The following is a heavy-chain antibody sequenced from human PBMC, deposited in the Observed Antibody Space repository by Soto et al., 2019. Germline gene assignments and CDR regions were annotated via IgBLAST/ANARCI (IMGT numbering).Heavy chain of an antibody. J-gene: IGHJ4*02. Sequence: ASVKVSCKASGYTFTGYYMHWVRQAPGQGLEWMGWINPNSGGTNYAQKFQGRVTMTTDTSTSTAYMELRSLRSDDTAVYYCARTDYGDYHPDYWGQGTLVTVSS. CDR2: INPNSGGT. CDR3: ARTDYGDYHPDY. D-gene: IGHD4-17*01. V-gene: IGHV1-2*02. CDR1: GYTFTGYY.